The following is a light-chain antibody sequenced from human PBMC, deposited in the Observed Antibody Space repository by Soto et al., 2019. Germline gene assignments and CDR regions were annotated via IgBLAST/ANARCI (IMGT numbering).Light chain of an antibody. CDR2: ASS. V-gene: IGKV1-33*01. Sequence: IQMTQSPSSLSASVGDRVTITCQASQDIGEFLSWYQQQPGKAPKLLIYASSNLETGVPTRFSGSRSGTDFTLAISRLQPEDFATYFGQQYDEVPLTFGPGTTV. J-gene: IGKJ3*01. CDR3: QQYDEVPLT. CDR1: QDIGEF.